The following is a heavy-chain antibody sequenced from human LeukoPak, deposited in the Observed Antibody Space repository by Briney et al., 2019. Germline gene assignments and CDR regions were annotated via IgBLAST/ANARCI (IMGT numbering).Heavy chain of an antibody. V-gene: IGHV3-30-3*01. CDR1: GFTFSSYA. CDR2: ISYDGSNK. D-gene: IGHD6-6*01. Sequence: GRSLRLSCAASGFTFSSYAMHWVRQAPGKGLEWVAVISYDGSNKYYADSVKGRFTISRDNSKNTLYLQMSSLRAEDTAVYYCARTPIAARQIDYWGQGTLVTVSS. CDR3: ARTPIAARQIDY. J-gene: IGHJ4*02.